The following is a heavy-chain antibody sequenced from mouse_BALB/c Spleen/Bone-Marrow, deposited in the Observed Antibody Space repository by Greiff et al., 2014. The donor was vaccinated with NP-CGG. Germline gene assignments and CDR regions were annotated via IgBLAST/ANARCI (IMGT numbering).Heavy chain of an antibody. D-gene: IGHD1-1*01. V-gene: IGHV1-80*01. CDR2: IYPGDGDT. J-gene: IGHJ4*01. Sequence: VKLLESGAELVRPGSSVKISCKASGYAFSNYWMKWVKQRPGQGLEWIGQIYPGDGDTNYNGKFKGKATLTADKSSSTAYMQLSSLTSEDFAVYFCAKLLRGYYAMDYWGQGTSVTVSS. CDR3: AKLLRGYYAMDY. CDR1: GYAFSNYW.